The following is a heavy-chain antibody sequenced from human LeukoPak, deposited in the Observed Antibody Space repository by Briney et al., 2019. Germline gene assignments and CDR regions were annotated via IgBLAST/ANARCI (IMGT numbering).Heavy chain of an antibody. J-gene: IGHJ3*02. CDR1: GYTLTELS. D-gene: IGHD3-10*01. CDR2: FDPEDGET. Sequence: WASVKVSCKVSGYTLTELSMHWVRQAPGKGLEWMGGFDPEDGETIYAQKFQGRVTMTENTSTDTAYMELSSLRSEDTAVYYCATAMAYDVFDIWGQGTMVTVSS. V-gene: IGHV1-24*01. CDR3: ATAMAYDVFDI.